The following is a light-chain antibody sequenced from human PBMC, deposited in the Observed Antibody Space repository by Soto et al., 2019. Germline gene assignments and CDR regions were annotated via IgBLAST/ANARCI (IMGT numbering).Light chain of an antibody. Sequence: QTVVTQEPSFSVSPGGTVTLTCGLNSGSVSTSYYPSWYQQTPGQAPRTLIHSTNTRSSGVPDRFSGSILGNKAALPITGAQADDESDYYCVLYMGGGISVFGGGTKLTVL. V-gene: IGLV8-61*01. CDR3: VLYMGGGISV. CDR1: SGSVSTSYY. J-gene: IGLJ3*02. CDR2: STN.